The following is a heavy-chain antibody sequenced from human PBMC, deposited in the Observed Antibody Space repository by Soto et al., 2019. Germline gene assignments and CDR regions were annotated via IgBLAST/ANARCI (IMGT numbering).Heavy chain of an antibody. Sequence: GGSLRLSCAASGFTFSSYSMNWVRQAPGKGLEWVSSISSSSSYIYYADSVKGRFTISRDNAKNSLYLQMNSLRAEDTAVYYCARDARPVDYGDSEYFQHWGQGTLVTVSS. CDR2: ISSSSSYI. J-gene: IGHJ1*01. CDR3: ARDARPVDYGDSEYFQH. CDR1: GFTFSSYS. D-gene: IGHD4-17*01. V-gene: IGHV3-21*01.